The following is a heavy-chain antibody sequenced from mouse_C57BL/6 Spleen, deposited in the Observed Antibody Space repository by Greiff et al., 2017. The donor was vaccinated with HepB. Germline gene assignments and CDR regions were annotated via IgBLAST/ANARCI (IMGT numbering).Heavy chain of an antibody. CDR2: IRSKSSTYAT. V-gene: IGHV10-3*01. J-gene: IGHJ4*01. CDR1: GFTFNTYA. CDR3: VRDPPLDYGYDAGVYYYAMDY. D-gene: IGHD2-2*01. Sequence: EVKLMESGGGLVQPTGSLKLSCAASGFTFNTYAMHWVRQAPGKGLEWVARIRSKSSTYATYYADSVKDRFTISRDDSQSMLYLQMNNLKTEDTAMYYLVRDPPLDYGYDAGVYYYAMDYWGQGTSVTVSS.